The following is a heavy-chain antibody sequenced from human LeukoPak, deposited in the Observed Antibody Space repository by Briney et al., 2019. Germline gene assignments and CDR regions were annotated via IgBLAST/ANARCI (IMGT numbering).Heavy chain of an antibody. Sequence: PSETLSLTCTVSGGSISSYYWSWIRQPRGKGLEWIGDIYYSGSTNYNPSLKSRVPISVDTSKNQFSLKLSSVTAADTAVYYCARVAGDFWSGYPDYWGQGTLVTVSS. CDR3: ARVAGDFWSGYPDY. CDR2: IYYSGST. CDR1: GGSISSYY. J-gene: IGHJ4*02. D-gene: IGHD3-3*01. V-gene: IGHV4-59*01.